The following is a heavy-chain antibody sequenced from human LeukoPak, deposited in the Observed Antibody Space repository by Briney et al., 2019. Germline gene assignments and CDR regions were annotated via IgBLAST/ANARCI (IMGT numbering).Heavy chain of an antibody. D-gene: IGHD2-15*01. J-gene: IGHJ6*03. V-gene: IGHV1-69*13. CDR1: GYTFTSYY. CDR3: ARDAAARGYCSGGSCPGHGDYYYMDV. CDR2: IILILGPP. Sequence: GASVKVSCKASGYTFTSYYMHWVRQAPGQGLEWMGGIILILGPPNYAQKFQGRVTITADESTSTAYMEMSSLRSEDTAVYYCARDAAARGYCSGGSCPGHGDYYYMDVWGKGTTVTVSS.